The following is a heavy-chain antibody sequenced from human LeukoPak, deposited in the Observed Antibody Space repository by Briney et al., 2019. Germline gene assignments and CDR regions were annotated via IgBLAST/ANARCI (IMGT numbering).Heavy chain of an antibody. J-gene: IGHJ4*02. D-gene: IGHD3-10*01. Sequence: GGSLRLSCTASGFTFSTYNMNWVRRAPGKGLEWVSSISTSSSYIYYADSVKGRFTVSRDYTKNSLYLQMNSLRVEDTAVYYCAKVAKYYYGPETYYFFEQWGQGTPVTASS. V-gene: IGHV3-21*01. CDR2: ISTSSSYI. CDR1: GFTFSTYN. CDR3: AKVAKYYYGPETYYFFEQ.